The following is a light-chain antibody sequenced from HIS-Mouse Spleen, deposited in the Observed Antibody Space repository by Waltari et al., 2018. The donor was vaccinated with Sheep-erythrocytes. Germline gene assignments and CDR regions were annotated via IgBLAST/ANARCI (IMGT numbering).Light chain of an antibody. V-gene: IGLV3-19*01. CDR3: NSRDSSGNLV. Sequence: SSELTQAPAVSVALGQTVRITCQGDSLSSYYASWYQQKPGQAPVLVIYGKNNRPSGIQDRFSGSSSGNTASLTITGAQAEDEADYYCNSRDSSGNLVFGGGTKLTVL. J-gene: IGLJ2*01. CDR1: SLSSYY. CDR2: GKN.